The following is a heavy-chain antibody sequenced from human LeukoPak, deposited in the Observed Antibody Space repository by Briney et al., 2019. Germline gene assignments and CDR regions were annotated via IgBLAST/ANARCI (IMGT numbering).Heavy chain of an antibody. CDR2: INPKSGGT. CDR1: GYTFTPYY. Sequence: GASVKVSCKASGYTFTPYYIHWVRQAPGQGLEWMGWINPKSGGTNYSQKFQGRVTMTRDTSISTAYMELSRLRSDDTAVYYCAGGYSSGWYPPGYWGQGTLVTVSS. J-gene: IGHJ4*02. CDR3: AGGYSSGWYPPGY. V-gene: IGHV1-2*02. D-gene: IGHD6-19*01.